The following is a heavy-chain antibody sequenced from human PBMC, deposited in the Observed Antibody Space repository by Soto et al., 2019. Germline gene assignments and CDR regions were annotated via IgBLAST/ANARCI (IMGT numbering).Heavy chain of an antibody. CDR1: GGSISSYY. CDR3: AGEAVAGTGYYYYYMDV. Sequence: SETLSLTCTVSGGSISSYYWSWIRQPPGKGLEWIGYIYYSGSTNYNPSLKSRVTISVDTSKNQFSLNLSSVTAADTAVYYCAGEAVAGTGYYYYYMDVWGKGTTVTVSS. CDR2: IYYSGST. J-gene: IGHJ6*03. V-gene: IGHV4-59*01. D-gene: IGHD6-19*01.